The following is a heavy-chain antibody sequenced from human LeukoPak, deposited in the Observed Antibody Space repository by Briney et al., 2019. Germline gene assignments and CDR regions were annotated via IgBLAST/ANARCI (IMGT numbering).Heavy chain of an antibody. CDR3: ARHGGTLDYFEY. Sequence: SETLSLTCTVSGGSISTYYWSWIRQPSGKGLEWIGYIYYGGVTSYNPSLKRRVNISVDSPKNLFSLRLTSVTAADTALYYCARHGGTLDYFEYWGPGSLVTVSS. D-gene: IGHD1-26*01. J-gene: IGHJ4*02. V-gene: IGHV4-59*08. CDR1: GGSISTYY. CDR2: IYYGGVT.